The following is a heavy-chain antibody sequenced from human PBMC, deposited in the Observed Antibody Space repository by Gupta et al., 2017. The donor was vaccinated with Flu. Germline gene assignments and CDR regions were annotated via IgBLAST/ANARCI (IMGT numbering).Heavy chain of an antibody. CDR1: GFTFSSYG. D-gene: IGHD3-16*01. J-gene: IGHJ4*02. CDR3: ARDQFSGGESLYYFDY. Sequence: QVQLVESGGGVVQPGRSLRLSCAASGFTFSSYGLHWVRQAPGKGLELVAVIWYDGSNKYYADSVKGRFTISRDNSKNTLYLQMNSLRAEDTAVYYCARDQFSGGESLYYFDYWGQGTLVTVSS. CDR2: IWYDGSNK. V-gene: IGHV3-33*01.